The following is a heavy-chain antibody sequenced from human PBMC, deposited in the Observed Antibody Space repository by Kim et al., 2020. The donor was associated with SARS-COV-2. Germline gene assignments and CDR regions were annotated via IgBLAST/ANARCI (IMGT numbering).Heavy chain of an antibody. CDR3: ARGPPIAAAGIPIPFEH. Sequence: SETLSLTCTVSGGSISSYYWSWIRQPPGKGLEWIGYVYYSGSTNYNPSLKSRVTISVDTSKNPFALKLSSVTAADTAVYYCARGPPIAAAGIPIPFEHWGQGTLVTVSS. V-gene: IGHV4-59*01. J-gene: IGHJ1*01. CDR2: VYYSGST. D-gene: IGHD6-13*01. CDR1: GGSISSYY.